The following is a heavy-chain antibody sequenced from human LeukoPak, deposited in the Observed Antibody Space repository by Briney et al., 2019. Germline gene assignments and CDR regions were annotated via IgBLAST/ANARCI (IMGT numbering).Heavy chain of an antibody. J-gene: IGHJ4*02. Sequence: PSETLSLTCTVSGGSISSYYWSWIRQPPGKGLEWIGYIYYSGSTNYNPSLKSRVTISVDTSKNQFSLKLSSVTAADTAVYYCARSDFWSGYPFDYWGQGTLVTVSS. V-gene: IGHV4-59*01. CDR3: ARSDFWSGYPFDY. D-gene: IGHD3-3*01. CDR1: GGSISSYY. CDR2: IYYSGST.